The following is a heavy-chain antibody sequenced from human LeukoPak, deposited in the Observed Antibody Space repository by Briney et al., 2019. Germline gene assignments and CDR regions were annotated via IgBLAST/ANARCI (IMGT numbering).Heavy chain of an antibody. J-gene: IGHJ4*02. D-gene: IGHD6-13*01. CDR1: GFTFSTYT. CDR2: ISSSSSYI. CDR3: ARAGYSSSPDY. V-gene: IGHV3-21*04. Sequence: GGSLRLSCAASGFTFSTYTMNWVRQAPGKGLEWVSSISSSSSYIYYADSVKGRFTISRDNAKNSLYLQMNSLRAEDTALYHCARAGYSSSPDYWGQGTLVTVSS.